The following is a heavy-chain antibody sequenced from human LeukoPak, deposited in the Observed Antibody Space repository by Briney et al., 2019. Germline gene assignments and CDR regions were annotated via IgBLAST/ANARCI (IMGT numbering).Heavy chain of an antibody. V-gene: IGHV3-48*03. J-gene: IGHJ6*02. CDR3: ARAHIVVVPAAIPSYYYGMDV. Sequence: GGSLRLSCAASGFTFSSYEKNWVRQAPGKGLEWVSYISSSGSTIYYADSVKGRFTISRDNAKNPLYLQMNSLGAEDTAVYYCARAHIVVVPAAIPSYYYGMDVWGQGTTVTVSS. CDR2: ISSSGSTI. CDR1: GFTFSSYE. D-gene: IGHD2-2*01.